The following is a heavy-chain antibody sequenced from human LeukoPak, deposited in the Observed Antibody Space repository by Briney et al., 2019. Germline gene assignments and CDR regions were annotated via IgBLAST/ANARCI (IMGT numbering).Heavy chain of an antibody. Sequence: PSETLSLTCTVSGYSISSGYYWGWIRQPPGKGLEWIGSIYHSGSTYYNPSLKSRVTISVDTSKNQFSLKLSSVTAADTAVYYRAKSSYSIFDYWGQGTLVTVPS. CDR2: IYHSGST. CDR1: GYSISSGYY. CDR3: AKSSYSIFDY. J-gene: IGHJ4*02. D-gene: IGHD5-18*01. V-gene: IGHV4-38-2*02.